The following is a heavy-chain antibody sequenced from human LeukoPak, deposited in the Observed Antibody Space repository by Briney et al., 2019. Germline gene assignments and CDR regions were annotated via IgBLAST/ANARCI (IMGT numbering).Heavy chain of an antibody. Sequence: GGSLRLSCAASGFTFSSYGRHWVRQAPGKGLEWVALISYDGSNKYYTDSVKGRFTISRDNSKNTLYLQMNSLRAEDTAVYYCAKAEEQWLVRDAFDIWGQGTMVTVSS. V-gene: IGHV3-30*18. CDR1: GFTFSSYG. D-gene: IGHD6-19*01. CDR2: ISYDGSNK. CDR3: AKAEEQWLVRDAFDI. J-gene: IGHJ3*02.